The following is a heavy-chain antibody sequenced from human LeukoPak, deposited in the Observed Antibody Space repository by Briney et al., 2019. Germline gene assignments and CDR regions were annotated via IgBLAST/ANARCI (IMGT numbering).Heavy chain of an antibody. CDR2: INHSGST. CDR1: GGSFSGYY. V-gene: IGHV4-34*01. CDR3: ARGRAVFLSS. D-gene: IGHD3-10*01. Sequence: KASETLSLTCAVYGGSFSGYYWSWIRQPPGKGLEWIGEINHSGSTNYNPSLKSRVTISVDTSKNQFSLKLSSVTAADTAVYYCARGRAVFLSSWGQGTLVTVSS. J-gene: IGHJ5*02.